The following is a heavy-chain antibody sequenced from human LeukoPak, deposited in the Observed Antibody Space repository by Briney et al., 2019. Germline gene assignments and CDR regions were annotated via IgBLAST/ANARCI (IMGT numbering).Heavy chain of an antibody. CDR2: IDWDDDK. V-gene: IGHV2-70*11. J-gene: IGHJ4*02. CDR1: GFSLSTSGMC. Sequence: SGPTLVNPXQTLTLTCTFSGFSLSTSGMCVSWIRQPPGKALEWLARIDWDDDKYYSTSLKTRLTISKDTSKNQVVLTMTNMDPVDTATYYCARATTYDYVWGSYHGYYFDYWGQGTLVTVSS. CDR3: ARATTYDYVWGSYHGYYFDY. D-gene: IGHD3-16*02.